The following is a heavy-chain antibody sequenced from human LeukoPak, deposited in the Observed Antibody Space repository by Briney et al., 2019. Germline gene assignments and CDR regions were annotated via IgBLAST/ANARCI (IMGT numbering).Heavy chain of an antibody. CDR3: AREVYDSSGPTPHDAFDI. Sequence: SETLSLTCAVYGGSISGYYWSWIRQPPGKGLEWIGYIYYSGSTNYNPSLKSRVTISVDTSKNQFSLKLSSVTAADTAVYYCAREVYDSSGPTPHDAFDIWGQGTMVTVSS. J-gene: IGHJ3*02. V-gene: IGHV4-59*01. CDR1: GGSISGYY. D-gene: IGHD3-22*01. CDR2: IYYSGST.